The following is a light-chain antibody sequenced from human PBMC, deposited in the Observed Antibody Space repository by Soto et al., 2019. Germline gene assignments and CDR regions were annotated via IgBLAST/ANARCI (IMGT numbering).Light chain of an antibody. CDR1: QGITNS. V-gene: IGKV1-9*01. CDR2: AAS. Sequence: DIQLTQSPSFLSASVGDRVTITCRASQGITNSLAWCQQKPGHDPNLLIYAASTLQGGVPPRFSGSGSGTDFTLTISSLQPEDFATYYCQQHASTPLTFGGGTKVEIK. J-gene: IGKJ4*01. CDR3: QQHASTPLT.